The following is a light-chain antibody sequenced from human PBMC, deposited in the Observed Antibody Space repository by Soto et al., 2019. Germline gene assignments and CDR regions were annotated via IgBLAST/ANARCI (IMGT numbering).Light chain of an antibody. Sequence: QSALTQPPSVSGSPGQSVTISCTGTSTDFVSYNRVSWYQQPPGTAPKLMIYEVSKRPSGVPDRFSGSKSGNTASLTISGLQAADEADYYCRLDTSENAYVFGTGTKLTVL. CDR1: STDFVSYNR. V-gene: IGLV2-18*01. CDR2: EVS. J-gene: IGLJ1*01. CDR3: RLDTSENAYV.